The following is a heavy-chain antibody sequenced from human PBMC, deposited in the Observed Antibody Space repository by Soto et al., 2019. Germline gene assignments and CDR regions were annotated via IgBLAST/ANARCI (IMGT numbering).Heavy chain of an antibody. CDR2: ISYDGSNK. CDR1: GFTFSSYA. D-gene: IGHD2-2*02. CDR3: ARGPGAAAIAIFVY. J-gene: IGHJ4*02. Sequence: HPGGSLRLSCAASGFTFSSYAMHWVRQAPGKGLEWVAVISYDGSNKYYADSVKGRFTISRDNSKNTLYLQMNSLRAEDTAVYYCARGPGAAAIAIFVYWGQGTLVTVSS. V-gene: IGHV3-30-3*01.